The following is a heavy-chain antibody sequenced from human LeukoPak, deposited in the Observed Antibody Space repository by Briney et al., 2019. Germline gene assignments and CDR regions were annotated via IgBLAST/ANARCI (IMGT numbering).Heavy chain of an antibody. Sequence: GSSVKVSCKASGGTFISYAISWVRQAPGQGLEWMGRIIPIFGTANYAQKFQGRVTITTDESTSSAYMELSSLRSEDTAVYYCARDRAYYDSSGYFDYWGQGTLVTVSS. CDR2: IIPIFGTA. CDR3: ARDRAYYDSSGYFDY. D-gene: IGHD3-22*01. V-gene: IGHV1-69*05. CDR1: GGTFISYA. J-gene: IGHJ4*02.